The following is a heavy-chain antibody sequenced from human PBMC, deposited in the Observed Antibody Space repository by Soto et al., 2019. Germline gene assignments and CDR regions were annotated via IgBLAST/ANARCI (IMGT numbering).Heavy chain of an antibody. D-gene: IGHD2-15*01. J-gene: IGHJ3*02. CDR1: GGSFSGYY. Sequence: QVQLQQWGAGLLKPSETLSLTCAVYGGSFSGYYWSWIRQPPGKGLEWIGEINHSGSTNYNPSLKSRVTISVDTSKNQFSLKLSSVTAADTAVYYCARGMRGVVTPTASAFDIWGQGTMVTVSS. CDR3: ARGMRGVVTPTASAFDI. V-gene: IGHV4-34*01. CDR2: INHSGST.